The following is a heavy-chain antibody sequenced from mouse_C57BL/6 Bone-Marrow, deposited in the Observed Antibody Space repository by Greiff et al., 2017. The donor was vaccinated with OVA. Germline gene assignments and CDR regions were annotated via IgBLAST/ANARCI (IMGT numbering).Heavy chain of an antibody. CDR1: GYTFTDHT. J-gene: IGHJ4*01. CDR3: ARWAYYYGSSYVRGYYAMDY. D-gene: IGHD1-1*01. V-gene: IGHV1-78*01. CDR2: IYPRDGST. Sequence: QVQLQQSDAELVKPGASVKISCKVSGYTFTDHTIHWMKQRPEQGLEWIGYIYPRDGSTKYNEKFKGKATLTADKSSSTAYMQLNSLTSEDSAVYFGARWAYYYGSSYVRGYYAMDYWGQGTSVTVSS.